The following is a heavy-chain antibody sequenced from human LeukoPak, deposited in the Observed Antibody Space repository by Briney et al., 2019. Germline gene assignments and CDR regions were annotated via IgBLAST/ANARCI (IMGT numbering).Heavy chain of an antibody. J-gene: IGHJ3*02. CDR2: IYYSGST. CDR1: GGSISSYY. D-gene: IGHD3-9*01. V-gene: IGHV4-59*08. CDR3: ARVLRYFDWADAFDI. Sequence: PSETLSLTCTVSGGSISSYYWSWIRQPPGKGLEWIGYIYYSGSTNYNPSLKSRVTISVDTSKNQFSLKLSSVTAADTAVYYCARVLRYFDWADAFDIWGQGTMVTVSS.